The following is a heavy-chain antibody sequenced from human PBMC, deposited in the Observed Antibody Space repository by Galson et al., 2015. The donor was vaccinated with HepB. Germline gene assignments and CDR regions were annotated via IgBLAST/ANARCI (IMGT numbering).Heavy chain of an antibody. D-gene: IGHD3-22*01. V-gene: IGHV3-33*01. Sequence: SLRLSCAASGFTFSSYGMHWVRQAPGKGLEWVAVIWYDGSNKYYADSVKGRFTISRDNSKNTLYLQMNSLRAGDTAVYYCARDRVGYHDSSGYSDAEYFQHWGQGTLVTVSS. CDR1: GFTFSSYG. CDR3: ARDRVGYHDSSGYSDAEYFQH. J-gene: IGHJ1*01. CDR2: IWYDGSNK.